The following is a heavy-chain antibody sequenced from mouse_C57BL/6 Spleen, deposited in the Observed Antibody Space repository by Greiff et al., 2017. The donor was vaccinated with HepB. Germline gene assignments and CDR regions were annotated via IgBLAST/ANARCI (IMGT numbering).Heavy chain of an antibody. Sequence: QVQLQQPGTELVKPGASVKLSCKASGYTFTSYWMHWVKQRPGQGLEWIGNINPSNGGTNYNEKFKSKATLTVDKSSSTAYMQLSSLTSEDSAVYSCARLYGSSYVWYFDVWGTGTTVTVSS. D-gene: IGHD1-1*01. CDR1: GYTFTSYW. J-gene: IGHJ1*03. CDR3: ARLYGSSYVWYFDV. CDR2: INPSNGGT. V-gene: IGHV1-53*01.